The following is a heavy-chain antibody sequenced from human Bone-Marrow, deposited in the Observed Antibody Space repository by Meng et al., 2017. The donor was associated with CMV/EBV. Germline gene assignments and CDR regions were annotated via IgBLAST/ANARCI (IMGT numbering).Heavy chain of an antibody. V-gene: IGHV4-34*01. CDR3: ARGYYDFWSGGGLDV. J-gene: IGHJ6*02. Sequence: SETLSLTCAVYGGSFSGYYWTWIRQPPGKGLEWIGEINHSESTSYNPSLKSRVTISVDTSKNQFSLKLSSVTAADTAVYYCARGYYDFWSGGGLDVWGQGTTVTVSS. CDR2: INHSEST. CDR1: GGSFSGYY. D-gene: IGHD3-3*01.